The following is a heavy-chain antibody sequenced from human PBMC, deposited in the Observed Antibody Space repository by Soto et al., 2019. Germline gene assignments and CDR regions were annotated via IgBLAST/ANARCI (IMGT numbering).Heavy chain of an antibody. V-gene: IGHV3-48*02. D-gene: IGHD3-16*02. CDR1: GFTFSSYS. Sequence: EVQLVESGGGLVQPGGSLRLSCAASGFTFSSYSMNWVRQAPGKGLEWVSYISSSSSTIYYADSVKGRFTISRDNVKNSLYLQMNSLRDEDTAVYYCARDRVMITFGGVIGLDYWGQGTLVTVSS. CDR3: ARDRVMITFGGVIGLDY. CDR2: ISSSSSTI. J-gene: IGHJ4*02.